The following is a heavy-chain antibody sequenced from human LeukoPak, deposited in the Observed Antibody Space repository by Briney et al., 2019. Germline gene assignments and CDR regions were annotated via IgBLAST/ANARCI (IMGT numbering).Heavy chain of an antibody. CDR2: INHSGST. J-gene: IGHJ6*03. CDR1: GGSFSGYY. V-gene: IGHV4-34*01. Sequence: SETLSLTCAVYGGSFSGYYWSWIRQPPGKGLEWIGEINHSGSTNYNPSLKSRVTISVDTSKNQFSLKLSSVTAADTAVYYCARTGRVRGYYDSSGYYRYYYYYMDVWGKGTTVTVSS. D-gene: IGHD3-22*01. CDR3: ARTGRVRGYYDSSGYYRYYYYYMDV.